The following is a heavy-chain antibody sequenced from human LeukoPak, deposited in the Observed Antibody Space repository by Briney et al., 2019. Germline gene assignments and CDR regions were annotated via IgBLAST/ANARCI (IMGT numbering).Heavy chain of an antibody. D-gene: IGHD3-9*01. Sequence: GGSLRLSCAASGFTFINAWMAWVRQAPGKGLEWVGRIKAKAHGGTTDYAAPVKGRFTISRDNSKNTLYLQMNSLRAEDTAVYYCAKGSSGVGYDIFGFDPWGQGTLVTVSS. CDR1: GFTFINAW. CDR2: IKAKAHGGTT. CDR3: AKGSSGVGYDIFGFDP. J-gene: IGHJ5*02. V-gene: IGHV3-15*01.